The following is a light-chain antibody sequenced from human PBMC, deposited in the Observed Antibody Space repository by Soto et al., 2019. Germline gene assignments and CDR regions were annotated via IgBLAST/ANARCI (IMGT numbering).Light chain of an antibody. CDR1: NIGSKS. J-gene: IGLJ3*02. V-gene: IGLV3-21*02. Sequence: SYELTHPPSVSVAPGQTARITCERNNIGSKSVHWYQQRPGQAPVLVVYGDSDRPSGHPERFSGSNSENTATLTITRVEAGDEADYYCQVWDSSSDHVLFGGGTKVTVL. CDR2: GDS. CDR3: QVWDSSSDHVL.